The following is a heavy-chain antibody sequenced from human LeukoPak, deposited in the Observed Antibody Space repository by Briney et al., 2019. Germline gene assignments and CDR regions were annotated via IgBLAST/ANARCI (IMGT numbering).Heavy chain of an antibody. J-gene: IGHJ2*01. V-gene: IGHV4-59*01. CDR3: ARDLEWELDYWYFDL. D-gene: IGHD1-26*01. CDR1: GGSISSYY. CDR2: IYYSGST. Sequence: SETLSLTCTVSGGSISSYYWSWIRQPPGEGLEWIGYIYYSGSTNYNPSLKSRVTISVDTSKNQFSLKLSSVTAADTAVYYCARDLEWELDYWYFDLWGRGTLVTVSS.